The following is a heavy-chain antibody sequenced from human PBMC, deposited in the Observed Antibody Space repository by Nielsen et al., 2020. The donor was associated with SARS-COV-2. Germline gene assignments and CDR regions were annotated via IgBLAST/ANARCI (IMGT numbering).Heavy chain of an antibody. CDR1: GFTFDDYA. D-gene: IGHD3-10*01. Sequence: GGSLRLSCAASGFTFDDYAMHWVRQAPGKGLEWVSGISWNSGSIGYADSVKGRFTISRDNAKNSLYLQMNSLRAEDTAVYYCANTIWFGARGYGMDVWGQGTTVTVSS. CDR3: ANTIWFGARGYGMDV. CDR2: ISWNSGSI. V-gene: IGHV3-9*01. J-gene: IGHJ6*02.